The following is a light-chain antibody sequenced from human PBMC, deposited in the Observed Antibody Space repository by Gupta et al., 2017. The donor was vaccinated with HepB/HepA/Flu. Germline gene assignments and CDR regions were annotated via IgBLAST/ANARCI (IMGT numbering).Light chain of an antibody. CDR1: QGISSY. CDR2: AAS. Sequence: IRMTQSPSSFSASTGDRVTITCRASQGISSYLAWYQQKPGKAPKLLIYAASTFQSGVPSRFSGSGSGTDFTLTISCLQSEDFATYYCQQYYSYPMCSFGQGTKLEIK. CDR3: QQYYSYPMCS. V-gene: IGKV1-8*01. J-gene: IGKJ2*04.